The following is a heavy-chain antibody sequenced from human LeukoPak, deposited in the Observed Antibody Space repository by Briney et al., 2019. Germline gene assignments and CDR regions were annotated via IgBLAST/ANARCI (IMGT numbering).Heavy chain of an antibody. CDR3: ARSPVFSWYGDYFDY. V-gene: IGHV4-31*03. D-gene: IGHD6-13*01. CDR1: GGSISSGGYY. J-gene: IGHJ4*02. CDR2: IYYSGST. Sequence: TSETLSLTCTVSGGSISSGGYYWSWLRQHPGQGLEWIEYIYYSGSTYYNPSLKSRVTISVDTSKNQFSLKLSPVTAAHTAVYYCARSPVFSWYGDYFDYWGQGTLVTVSS.